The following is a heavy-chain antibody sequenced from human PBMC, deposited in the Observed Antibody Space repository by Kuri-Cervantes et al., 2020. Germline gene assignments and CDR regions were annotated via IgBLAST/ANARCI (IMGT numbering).Heavy chain of an antibody. CDR3: AKDLIAAAGTGYYYYYYGMDV. CDR2: ISWNSGSI. V-gene: IGHV3-9*01. J-gene: IGHJ6*02. D-gene: IGHD6-13*01. Sequence: GGSLRLSCAASGFTFDDYAMNWVRQAPGKGLEWVSGISWNSGSIGYADSVKGRFTISTDNAKNSLYLQMNSLRAEDTALYYCAKDLIAAAGTGYYYYYYGMDVWGQGTTVTVSS. CDR1: GFTFDDYA.